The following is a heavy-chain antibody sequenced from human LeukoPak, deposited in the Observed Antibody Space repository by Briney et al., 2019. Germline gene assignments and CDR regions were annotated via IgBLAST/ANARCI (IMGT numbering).Heavy chain of an antibody. J-gene: IGHJ4*02. CDR1: GGSISSSSYY. V-gene: IGHV4-61*01. CDR2: IYYSGST. D-gene: IGHD5-18*01. Sequence: SETLSLTCTVSGGSISSSSYYWGWIRQPPGKGLEWIGSIYYSGSTNYNPSLKSRVTISVDTSKNQFSLRLSSVTAADTAVYYCARDHRGYSYGLFDNWGQGTLVTVSS. CDR3: ARDHRGYSYGLFDN.